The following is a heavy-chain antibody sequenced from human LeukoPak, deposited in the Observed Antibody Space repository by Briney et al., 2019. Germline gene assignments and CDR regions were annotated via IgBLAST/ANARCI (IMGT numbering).Heavy chain of an antibody. D-gene: IGHD3-22*01. CDR2: IYYSGST. CDR3: ARVCPYDSSGYSFDY. CDR1: GGSISSGDYY. Sequence: SQTLSLTCTVSGGSISSGDYYWSWIRQPPGKGLEWIGYIYYSGSTYYNPSLKSRVTISVDTSKNQFSLKLSSVTAADTAVYYCARVCPYDSSGYSFDYWGQGTLVTVSS. J-gene: IGHJ4*02. V-gene: IGHV4-30-4*01.